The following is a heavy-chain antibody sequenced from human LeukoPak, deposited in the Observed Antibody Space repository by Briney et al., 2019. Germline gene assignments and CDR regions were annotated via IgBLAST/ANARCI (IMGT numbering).Heavy chain of an antibody. CDR2: IWFYGSDN. D-gene: IGHD2-2*03. V-gene: IGHV3-33*01. Sequence: GGSLTLSCAASGLTLSNCRMHWVRQAPPKGLERVAIIWFYGSDNYYADSVKGRFTISRDNSKNTLSLQMNSLRAADTAVYYCARAHPGYCTGTTCPGDYYYGVDVWGKGTTVTVSS. CDR1: GLTLSNCR. CDR3: ARAHPGYCTGTTCPGDYYYGVDV. J-gene: IGHJ6*04.